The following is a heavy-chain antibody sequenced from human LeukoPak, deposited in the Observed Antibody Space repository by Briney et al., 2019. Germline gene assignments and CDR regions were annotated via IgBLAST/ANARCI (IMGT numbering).Heavy chain of an antibody. D-gene: IGHD3-22*01. J-gene: IGHJ4*02. V-gene: IGHV4-39*07. CDR3: ASTSPKYYYESSGYSSLFDN. CDR1: AGSISSDSYY. CDR2: IYYSGNT. Sequence: PSETLSLTCTVSAGSISSDSYYWGGIRHPPGKGLEWIGTIYYSGNTYYNPSLKSRLTISVDTSKNQFSLKLRSVTAADTAPYYCASTSPKYYYESSGYSSLFDNWGQGTLVTVSS.